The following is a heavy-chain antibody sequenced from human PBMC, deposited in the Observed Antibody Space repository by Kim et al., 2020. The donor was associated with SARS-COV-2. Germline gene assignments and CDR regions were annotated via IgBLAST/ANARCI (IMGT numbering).Heavy chain of an antibody. V-gene: IGHV3-48*02. Sequence: GGSLRLSCAASGFTFSNYNMNWVRQAPGKGLEWVSYISSRSSLIFYADSVKGRFTSSRDNAQNPLYLHMNSLRDEDTAVYFCARDFWRRTYADSW. CDR2: ISSRSSLI. CDR1: GFTFSNYN. J-gene: IGHJ5*01. CDR3: ARDFWRRTYADS. D-gene: IGHD2-8*01.